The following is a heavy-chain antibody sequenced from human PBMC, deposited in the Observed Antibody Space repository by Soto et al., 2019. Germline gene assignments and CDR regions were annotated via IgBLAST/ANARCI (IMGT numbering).Heavy chain of an antibody. CDR3: ARAYTDFWGGNDAFDI. D-gene: IGHD3-3*01. J-gene: IGHJ3*02. V-gene: IGHV1-46*03. CDR1: GYTFTSYY. CDR2: INPSGGST. Sequence: GASVKVSCKASGYTFTSYYMHWVRQAPGQGLEWMGIINPSGGSTSYAQKFQGRVTMTRDTSTSTVYMELSSLRSEDTAVYYCARAYTDFWGGNDAFDIWGQGTMVTVSS.